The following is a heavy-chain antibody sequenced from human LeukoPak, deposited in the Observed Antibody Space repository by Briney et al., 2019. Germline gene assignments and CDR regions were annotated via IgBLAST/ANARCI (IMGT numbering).Heavy chain of an antibody. CDR2: ISAYSGST. Sequence: GASVKVSCKASGYTFTTYGISWVRQAPGQGFEWMGWISAYSGSTNYAQNLQGRVTMTTDTSTSTAYMELRSLRSDDTAVYYCARHYGGTFFDYWGQGTLVTVSS. V-gene: IGHV1-18*01. D-gene: IGHD4-23*01. CDR1: GYTFTTYG. J-gene: IGHJ4*02. CDR3: ARHYGGTFFDY.